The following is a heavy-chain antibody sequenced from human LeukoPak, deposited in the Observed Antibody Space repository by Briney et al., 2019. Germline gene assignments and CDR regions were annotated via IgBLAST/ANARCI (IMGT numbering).Heavy chain of an antibody. CDR3: ARGATGVFDY. V-gene: IGHV4-34*01. CDR1: GGSFSGYY. D-gene: IGHD7-27*01. Sequence: KTSETLSLTCAVYGGSFSGYYWSWIRQPPGKGLEWIGEINHSGSTNYNPSLKNRVTISVDTSKNQFSLELSSVTAADTAVYYCARGATGVFDYWGQGTLVTASS. CDR2: INHSGST. J-gene: IGHJ4*02.